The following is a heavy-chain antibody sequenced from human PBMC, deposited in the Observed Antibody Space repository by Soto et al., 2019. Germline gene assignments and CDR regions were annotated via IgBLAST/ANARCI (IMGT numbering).Heavy chain of an antibody. CDR2: IYYSGST. CDR3: ARGTYYDFWSGYYTSYYYYMDV. Sequence: SETLSLTCTVSGGSISSYYWSWIRQPPGKGLERIGYIYYSGSTNYNPSLKSRVTISVDTSKNHFSLNLSSVTAADTAVYYCARGTYYDFWSGYYTSYYYYMDVWGKGTTVTVSS. V-gene: IGHV4-59*01. D-gene: IGHD3-3*01. J-gene: IGHJ6*03. CDR1: GGSISSYY.